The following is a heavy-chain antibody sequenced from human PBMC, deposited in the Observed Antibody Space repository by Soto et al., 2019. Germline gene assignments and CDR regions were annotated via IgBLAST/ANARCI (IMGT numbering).Heavy chain of an antibody. Sequence: LSETLSLTFTVPDGSISRGCYYWSWIRQHPGKGLEWIGYIYYSGSTYYNPSLTSRVTISVDTSKNQFSLKLSAVTAADTAVYYCAGERFGELFGESPINWFDPWGQGTLVTVS. D-gene: IGHD3-10*01. CDR1: DGSISRGCYY. J-gene: IGHJ5*02. CDR2: IYYSGST. CDR3: AGERFGELFGESPINWFDP. V-gene: IGHV4-31*03.